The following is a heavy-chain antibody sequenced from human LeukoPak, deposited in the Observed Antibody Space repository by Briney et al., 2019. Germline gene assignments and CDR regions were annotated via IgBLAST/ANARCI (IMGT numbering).Heavy chain of an antibody. Sequence: GGSLRLSCAASGFTFSSYGMSWVRQAPGKGLEWVSAISGSGGSTYYADSVKGRFTISRDNSKNTLYLQMNSLRAEDTAVYYCAKSINYYYDSSGYYRAFDIWGQGTMVTVSS. D-gene: IGHD3-22*01. V-gene: IGHV3-23*01. J-gene: IGHJ3*02. CDR2: ISGSGGST. CDR3: AKSINYYYDSSGYYRAFDI. CDR1: GFTFSSYG.